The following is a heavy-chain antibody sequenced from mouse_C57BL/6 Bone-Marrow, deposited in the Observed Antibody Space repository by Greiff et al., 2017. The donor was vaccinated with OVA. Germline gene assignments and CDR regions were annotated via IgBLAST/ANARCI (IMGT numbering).Heavy chain of an antibody. D-gene: IGHD4-1*01. J-gene: IGHJ1*03. Sequence: EVQVVESGGGLVKPGGSLKLSCAASGFTFSSYAMSWVRQTPEKRLEWVATISAGGSYTYYPDNVKGRFTFSRDTAKNNLYLQMSHLKSEDTAMYYCAKGNWDWYFDVWGTGTTVTVSS. CDR1: GFTFSSYA. CDR2: ISAGGSYT. V-gene: IGHV5-4*01. CDR3: AKGNWDWYFDV.